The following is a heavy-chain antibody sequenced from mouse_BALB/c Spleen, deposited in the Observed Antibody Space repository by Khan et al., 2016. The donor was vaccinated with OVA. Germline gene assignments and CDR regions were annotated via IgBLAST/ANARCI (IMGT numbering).Heavy chain of an antibody. CDR2: MFPGDGST. CDR1: GYTFTSYD. V-gene: IGHV1-85*01. CDR3: ARGGYGGFAY. D-gene: IGHD2-14*01. J-gene: IGHJ3*01. Sequence: QVQLKQSGAELVKPGASVKLSCKASGYTFTSYDINWVRQRPEQGLEWIGWMFPGDGSTKYNENLKGKATLTTDKSSSTAYMQISRLTSGDSGAYFCARGGYGGFAYWGQGTLVTVSA.